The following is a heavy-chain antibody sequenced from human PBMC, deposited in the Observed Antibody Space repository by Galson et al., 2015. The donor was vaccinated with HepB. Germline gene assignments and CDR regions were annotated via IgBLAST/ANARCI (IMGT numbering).Heavy chain of an antibody. V-gene: IGHV3-23*01. CDR3: AKGEGYYYGEGPTADV. D-gene: IGHD3-10*01. CDR2: ISGSGGST. Sequence: SLRLSCAASGFIFRNHAMTWVRQAPGKGLEWVSTISGSGGSTFYAESVKGRFTISRDNSRDTLYLQMNSLRGEDTAIYYCAKGEGYYYGEGPTADVWGKGTTVTVSS. J-gene: IGHJ6*04. CDR1: GFIFRNHA.